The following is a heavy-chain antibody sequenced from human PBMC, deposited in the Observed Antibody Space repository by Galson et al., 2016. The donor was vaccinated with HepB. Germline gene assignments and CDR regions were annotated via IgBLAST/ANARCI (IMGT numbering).Heavy chain of an antibody. CDR3: ARDDGGLDALMATGIDY. J-gene: IGHJ4*02. CDR1: GYTFSMYG. V-gene: IGHV1-18*04. D-gene: IGHD5-18*01. Sequence: SVKVSCKASGYTFSMYGISWVRQAPGQGLEWMGWVSAHNGNTNYAQKFRGRVTMTTDTSTSTAYMELRSLRSDDTAIYYCARDDGGLDALMATGIDYWGQGILVTVSS. CDR2: VSAHNGNT.